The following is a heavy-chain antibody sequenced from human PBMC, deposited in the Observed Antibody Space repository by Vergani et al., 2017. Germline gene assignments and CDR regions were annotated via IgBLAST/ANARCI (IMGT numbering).Heavy chain of an antibody. CDR2: IHYSGTT. Sequence: QLQLQESGPGLVKPSQTLSLTCTVSGGSISSDDFYWSWIRQPPGKGLEWIGYIHYSGTTYYNSSLKSRVSMSVATSKKQFSLKMNSVTAADTAVYYCAVVTHCWGQGTLVTVSS. D-gene: IGHD2-15*01. CDR3: AVVTHC. J-gene: IGHJ4*02. V-gene: IGHV4-30-4*01. CDR1: GGSISSDDFY.